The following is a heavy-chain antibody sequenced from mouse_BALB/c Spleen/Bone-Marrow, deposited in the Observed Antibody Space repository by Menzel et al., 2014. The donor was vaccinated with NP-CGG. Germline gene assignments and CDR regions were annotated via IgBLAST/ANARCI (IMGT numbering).Heavy chain of an antibody. CDR1: GYSITSDYA. Sequence: VQLQQSGPGLVKPSQSLSLTCTVTGYSITSDYAWNWIRQFPGNKLEWMGYISYSGSTSYDPSLKSRISITRDTSKNQFILQVNSVTTEDTATYHCARSSYCDCDGDMDHWGQGTTLTVST. V-gene: IGHV3-2*02. J-gene: IGHJ4*01. D-gene: IGHD2-4*01. CDR2: ISYSGST. CDR3: ARSSYCDCDGDMDH.